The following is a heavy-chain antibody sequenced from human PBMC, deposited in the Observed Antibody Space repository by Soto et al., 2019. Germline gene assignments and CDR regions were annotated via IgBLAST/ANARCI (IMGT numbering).Heavy chain of an antibody. CDR2: IYYSGST. CDR3: ARHHSSYYKPNYFDY. CDR1: GGSISSSSYY. D-gene: IGHD1-26*01. V-gene: IGHV4-39*01. Sequence: NPSETLSLTCTVSGGSISSSSYYWGWIRQPPGKGLEWIGSIYYSGSTYYNPSLKSRVTISVDTSKNQFSLKLSSVTAADTAVYYCARHHSSYYKPNYFDYWGQGTLVTVSS. J-gene: IGHJ4*02.